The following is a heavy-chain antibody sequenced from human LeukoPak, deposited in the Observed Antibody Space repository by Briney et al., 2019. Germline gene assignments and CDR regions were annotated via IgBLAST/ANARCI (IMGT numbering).Heavy chain of an antibody. D-gene: IGHD3-16*01. J-gene: IGHJ4*02. CDR2: IRYDGGNK. V-gene: IGHV3-30*02. CDR1: GFTFSSSG. CDR3: TKDLIN. Sequence: GGSLRLSCAASGFTFSSSGVHWVRQAPGKGLEWVAFIRYDGGNKYYADSVKGRFTISRDNSKNTLYLQMNSLRAEDTAVYYCTKDLINWGQGTLVTVSS.